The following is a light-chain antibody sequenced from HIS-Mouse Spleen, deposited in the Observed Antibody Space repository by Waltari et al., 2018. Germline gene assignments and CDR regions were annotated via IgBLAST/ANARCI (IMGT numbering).Light chain of an antibody. V-gene: IGLV2-23*01. CDR2: EGS. CDR3: CSYAGSSTLV. CDR1: SSDVGSYNL. Sequence: QSALTQPASVSGSPGQSITISCTGPSSDVGSYNLVSGYPQHPVNAPNLMIYEGSKRPSGVSNRFSGSKSGNTASLTISGLQAEDEADYYCCSYAGSSTLVFGGGTKLTVL. J-gene: IGLJ2*01.